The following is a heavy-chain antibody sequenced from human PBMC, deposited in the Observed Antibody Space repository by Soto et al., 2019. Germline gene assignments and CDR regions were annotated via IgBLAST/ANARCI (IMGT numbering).Heavy chain of an antibody. D-gene: IGHD6-13*01. CDR1: GDSVSGNSAA. CDR2: TYYRSKWYN. Sequence: SQTLSLTCAISGDSVSGNSAAWNWIRQSPSRGLEWLGRTYYRSKWYNDYSVSVKSRITVTPDTSKNQFSLHLKSVTPEDTAVYYCARERGSSSWYYYYYGMDVWGQGTTVTVSS. CDR3: ARERGSSSWYYYYYGMDV. J-gene: IGHJ6*02. V-gene: IGHV6-1*01.